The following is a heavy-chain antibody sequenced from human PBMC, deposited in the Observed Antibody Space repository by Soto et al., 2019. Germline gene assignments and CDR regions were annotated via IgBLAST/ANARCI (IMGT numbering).Heavy chain of an antibody. CDR1: GYSLTSYY. CDR3: ARSYVTSRPIDF. Sequence: ASVKVSCKASGYSLTSYYMHCVRQAPGQGLEWMGITNPSDGSTNYAQKFQGRVTMSSDTSTSTVYMEMSSLRSEDTAMYYCARSYVTSRPIDFWGQGTLVTVSS. J-gene: IGHJ4*02. V-gene: IGHV1-46*01. D-gene: IGHD3-10*02. CDR2: TNPSDGST.